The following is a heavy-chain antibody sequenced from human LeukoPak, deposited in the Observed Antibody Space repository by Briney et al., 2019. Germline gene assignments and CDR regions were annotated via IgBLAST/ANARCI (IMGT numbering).Heavy chain of an antibody. J-gene: IGHJ4*02. CDR3: ARQVRAAMVPSASALGY. D-gene: IGHD5-18*01. Sequence: ASVKVSCKASGYTFTSYGISWVRQAPGQGLEWMGWISAYNGNTNYAQKLQGRATMTTDTSTSTAYMELRSLRSDDTAVYYCARQVRAAMVPSASALGYWGQGTLVTVSS. V-gene: IGHV1-18*01. CDR1: GYTFTSYG. CDR2: ISAYNGNT.